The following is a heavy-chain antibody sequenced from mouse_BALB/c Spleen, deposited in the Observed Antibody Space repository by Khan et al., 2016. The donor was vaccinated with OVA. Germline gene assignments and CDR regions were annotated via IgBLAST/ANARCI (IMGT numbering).Heavy chain of an antibody. V-gene: IGHV5-17*02. J-gene: IGHJ1*01. Sequence: EVELVESGGGLVQPGGSRKLSCAASGFTFSSFEMHWVRQAPEKGLEWVAYISSGSSTIYYADTVKGRFTISSDNTKNTLFLQMTSLRSEDTAMYYCATYGWWDWGAGTTVTVSS. CDR3: ATYGWWD. CDR1: GFTFSSFE. CDR2: ISSGSSTI. D-gene: IGHD1-1*01.